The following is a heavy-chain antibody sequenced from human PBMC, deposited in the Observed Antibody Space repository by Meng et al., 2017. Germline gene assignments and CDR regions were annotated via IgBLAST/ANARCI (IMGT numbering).Heavy chain of an antibody. CDR1: GLTFSSYA. V-gene: IGHV3-23*04. J-gene: IGHJ5*02. Sequence: GRLGGSGGGLVKPGGSLGLSCEASGLTFSSYARSWVRQATGKGLEWVSAISGSGGSTYYADSVKGRFTISRDNSKNTLYLQMNSLRAEDSAVYYCAKDLGRSITMVRGVRNWFDPWGQGTLVTVSS. CDR3: AKDLGRSITMVRGVRNWFDP. CDR2: ISGSGGST. D-gene: IGHD3-10*01.